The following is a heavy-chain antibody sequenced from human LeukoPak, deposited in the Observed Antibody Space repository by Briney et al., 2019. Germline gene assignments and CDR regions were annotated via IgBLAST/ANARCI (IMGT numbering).Heavy chain of an antibody. V-gene: IGHV3-64*01. CDR3: ARALPYTAIDY. CDR1: GFTFSSYA. D-gene: IGHD5-18*01. Sequence: GGSLRLSCAASGFTFSSYAMHWVRQAPGKGLEYVSAISSNGGSTYYANSVMGRFTISRDNSKNTLYLQMGSLRAEDMAVYYCARALPYTAIDYWGQGTLVTVSS. CDR2: ISSNGGST. J-gene: IGHJ4*02.